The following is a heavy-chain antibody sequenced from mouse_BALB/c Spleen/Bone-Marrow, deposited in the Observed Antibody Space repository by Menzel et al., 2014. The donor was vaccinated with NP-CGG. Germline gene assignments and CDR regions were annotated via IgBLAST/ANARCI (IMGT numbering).Heavy chain of an antibody. J-gene: IGHJ2*01. CDR2: ILPGSVSA. CDR3: ARVRLLRIRGLDY. CDR1: GYTFNTYW. V-gene: IGHV1-9*01. D-gene: IGHD1-1*01. Sequence: VHLVESGAELMKPGASMRISCKATGYTFNTYWIEWIKQRPGHGLEWIGEILPGSVSANFNGGFKGKATFTADTSSNTAYLQLSSLTSEDTAVYYCARVRLLRIRGLDYWGQGTTLTVSS.